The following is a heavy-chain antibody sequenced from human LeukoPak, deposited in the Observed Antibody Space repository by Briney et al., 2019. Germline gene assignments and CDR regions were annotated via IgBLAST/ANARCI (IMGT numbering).Heavy chain of an antibody. CDR2: INPNSGGT. V-gene: IGHV1-2*02. CDR1: GYTFTGYY. D-gene: IGHD3-10*01. CDR3: ARVGRDYYGSGSYSHPTMDV. J-gene: IGHJ6*02. Sequence: ASVKVPCKASGYTFTGYYMLWVRQAPGQGLEWMGWINPNSGGTNYAQKFQGRVTMTRDTSISTAYMELSRLRSDDTAVYYCARVGRDYYGSGSYSHPTMDVWGQGTTVTVSS.